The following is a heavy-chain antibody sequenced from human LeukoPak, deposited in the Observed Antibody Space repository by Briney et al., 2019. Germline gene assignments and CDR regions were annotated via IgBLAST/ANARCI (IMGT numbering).Heavy chain of an antibody. CDR2: IKEGGSEE. Sequence: GGSLRLSCAASGFTFSNYWMTWVRQAPSKGLEWVAAIKEGGSEEYYVDSVKGRFTISRDNAKNSLYLQMSSLGAEDTAVYFCARTTYGDYWGQGTLVTVSS. D-gene: IGHD1-1*01. CDR1: GFTFSNYW. J-gene: IGHJ4*02. CDR3: ARTTYGDY. V-gene: IGHV3-7*02.